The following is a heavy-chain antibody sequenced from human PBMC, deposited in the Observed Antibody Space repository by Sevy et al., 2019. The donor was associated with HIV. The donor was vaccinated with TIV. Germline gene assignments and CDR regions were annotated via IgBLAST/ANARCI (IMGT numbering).Heavy chain of an antibody. CDR3: ARERPERETGGNGFYFDY. CDR2: IYYSGST. J-gene: IGHJ4*02. D-gene: IGHD5-12*01. Sequence: SETLSLTCTVSGGSISSGGYYWSWIRQHPGKGLEGIGYIYYSGSTYYNPSLKSRVTISVDTSKNQFSLKLSSVTAADTAVYYCARERPERETGGNGFYFDYWGQGTLVTVSS. V-gene: IGHV4-31*03. CDR1: GGSISSGGYY.